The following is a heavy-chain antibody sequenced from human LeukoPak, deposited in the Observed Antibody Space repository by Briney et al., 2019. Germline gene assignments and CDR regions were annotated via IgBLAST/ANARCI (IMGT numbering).Heavy chain of an antibody. CDR3: ASGIQWTGNNY. V-gene: IGHV4-4*07. CDR2: MYLTGET. D-gene: IGHD3/OR15-3a*01. CDR1: GGSMTNYY. J-gene: IGHJ4*02. Sequence: PSETLSLTCTVSGGSMTNYYWTWIRQPAGRGLEWIGRMYLTGETNYNPSLRGRVTMSLDTSKNQFSLKLTSATAADTAVYYCASGIQWTGNNYWGQGTLVTVSS.